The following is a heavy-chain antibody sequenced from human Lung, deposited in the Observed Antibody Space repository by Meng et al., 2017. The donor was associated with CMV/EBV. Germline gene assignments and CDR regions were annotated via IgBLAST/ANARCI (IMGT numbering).Heavy chain of an antibody. J-gene: IGHJ4*02. Sequence: ASXXVSCKASGYPFTIYYMHWVRQAPGQGLEWMGIINPSAGGTSYAQKFRGRLTMTRDTSTSTVYMELSSLRSEDTAVYYCARDRGYVNSWYEADYWGQGXLVTVSS. V-gene: IGHV1-46*01. CDR3: ARDRGYVNSWYEADY. D-gene: IGHD6-13*01. CDR1: GYPFTIYY. CDR2: INPSAGGT.